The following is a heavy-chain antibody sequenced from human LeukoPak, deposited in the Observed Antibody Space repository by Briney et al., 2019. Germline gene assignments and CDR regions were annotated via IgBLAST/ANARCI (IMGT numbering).Heavy chain of an antibody. D-gene: IGHD1-26*01. V-gene: IGHV4-59*05. CDR3: ARDNSGSFIDY. J-gene: IGHJ4*02. Sequence: SETLSLTCTVSGGSISSYYWSWIRQPPGRGLEWIGSIYYSGSPYYNPSLKSRVTISVDTSKNHFSLTLSSVTAADTAVYYCARDNSGSFIDYWGQGTLVTVSS. CDR1: GGSISSYY. CDR2: IYYSGSP.